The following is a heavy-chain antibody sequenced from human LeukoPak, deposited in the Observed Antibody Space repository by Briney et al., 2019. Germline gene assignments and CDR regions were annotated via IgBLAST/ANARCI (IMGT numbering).Heavy chain of an antibody. Sequence: PGGPLRLSCAASGFTFSSYAMSWVRQAPGKGPEWVSAISGSGGSTYYADSVKGRFTISRDNSKNTLYLQMNSLRAEDTAVYYCAKGRYGSGTDFDHWGQGTLVTVSS. CDR1: GFTFSSYA. CDR3: AKGRYGSGTDFDH. J-gene: IGHJ4*02. D-gene: IGHD3-10*01. CDR2: ISGSGGST. V-gene: IGHV3-23*01.